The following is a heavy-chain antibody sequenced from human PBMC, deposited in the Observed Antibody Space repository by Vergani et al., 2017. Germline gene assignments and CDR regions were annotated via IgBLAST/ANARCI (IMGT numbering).Heavy chain of an antibody. V-gene: IGHV1-69*04. CDR2: IIPILGIA. CDR1: GGTFSSYA. CDR3: ARGGPYYYDSSGYSDY. Sequence: QVQLVQSGAEVKKPGSSVKVSCKASGGTFSSYAISWVRQAPGQGLEWMGRIIPILGIANYAQKFQGRVTITADKSTSTAYMELSSLRSEDTAVYYCARGGPYYYDSSGYSDYWGQGTLVTVSS. D-gene: IGHD3-22*01. J-gene: IGHJ4*02.